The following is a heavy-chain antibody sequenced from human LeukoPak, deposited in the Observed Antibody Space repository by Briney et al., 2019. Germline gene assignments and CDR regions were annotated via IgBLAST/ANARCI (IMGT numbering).Heavy chain of an antibody. J-gene: IGHJ3*02. D-gene: IGHD1-26*01. Sequence: PSETLSLTCTVSGGSISSGDYYWSWIRQPPGKGLEWIGYIYYSGSTYYNPSLKSRVTISVDMSKNQFSLKLSSGTAADTAVYYCARMLGATDAFDIWGQGTMVTVSS. CDR2: IYYSGST. CDR3: ARMLGATDAFDI. CDR1: GGSISSGDYY. V-gene: IGHV4-30-4*01.